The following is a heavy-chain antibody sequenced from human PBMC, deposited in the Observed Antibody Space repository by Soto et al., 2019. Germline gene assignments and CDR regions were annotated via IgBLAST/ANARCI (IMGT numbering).Heavy chain of an antibody. CDR3: ARDHSGSYSWFDP. CDR1: GGTFSSYS. CDR2: IIPIFGTA. J-gene: IGHJ5*02. D-gene: IGHD1-26*01. V-gene: IGHV1-69*13. Sequence: ASVKVSCKSSGGTFSSYSMSWVRQAPGQGLEWMGGIIPIFGTANYAQKFQGRVTITADESTSTAYMELSSLRSEDTAVYYCARDHSGSYSWFDPWGQGTLVTVSS.